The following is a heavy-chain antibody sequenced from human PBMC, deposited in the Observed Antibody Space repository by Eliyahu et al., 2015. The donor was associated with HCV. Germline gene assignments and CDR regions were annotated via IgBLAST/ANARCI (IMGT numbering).Heavy chain of an antibody. CDR1: GYTFSGYY. CDR2: INSNTGAT. CDR3: ARPLYYGTNEFPY. J-gene: IGHJ4*02. V-gene: IGHV1-2*02. Sequence: QLVQSGAEVKKSGASVTVSCKASGYTFSGYYIHWLRQPPGQALEWVGSINSNTGATDFSQKFRGRVTLTRDMSLSTAYMELTSLTSDDTAVYYCARPLYYGTNEFPYWGQGTLVTVSS. D-gene: IGHD1-7*01.